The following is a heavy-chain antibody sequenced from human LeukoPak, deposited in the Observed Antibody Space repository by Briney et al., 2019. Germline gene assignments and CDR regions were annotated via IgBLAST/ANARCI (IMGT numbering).Heavy chain of an antibody. CDR1: GFTFSSYA. V-gene: IGHV3-23*01. Sequence: GGSLRLSCAASGFTFSSYAMSWVRQAPGKGLEWVSAISGSGGSTYYANSVKGRFTISRDHSKNTLYLQMNSLRAEDTAVYYCATEGGWGPTDYGDNVYWGQGTLVTVSS. J-gene: IGHJ4*02. CDR2: ISGSGGST. CDR3: ATEGGWGPTDYGDNVY. D-gene: IGHD4-17*01.